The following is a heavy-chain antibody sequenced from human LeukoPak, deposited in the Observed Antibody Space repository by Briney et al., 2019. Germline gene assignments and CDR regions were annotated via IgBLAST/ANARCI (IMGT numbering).Heavy chain of an antibody. CDR2: ISPNSGGT. V-gene: IGHV1-2*02. CDR1: GYTFTGYC. D-gene: IGHD6-19*01. J-gene: IGHJ5*02. CDR3: ARDRLVQWLVRRFPGWFDP. Sequence: ASVKVSCKAAGYTFTGYCMDWVRQAPGQGLEWMGCISPNSGGTNYAQTFQGRVTMARDTSISTVYLELSRLRCDDTAVYYCARDRLVQWLVRRFPGWFDPWGQGTLVTVSS.